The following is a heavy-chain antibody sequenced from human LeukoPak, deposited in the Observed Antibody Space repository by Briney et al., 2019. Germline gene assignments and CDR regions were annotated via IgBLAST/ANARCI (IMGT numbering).Heavy chain of an antibody. V-gene: IGHV3-23*01. J-gene: IGHJ4*02. CDR3: AKSMIVVVHLSDYFDY. Sequence: PGGSLRLSCAASGFTFSSYAVSWVRQAPGKGLEWVSAISGSGGSTYYADSVKGRFTISRDNSKNTLYLQMNSLRAEDTAVYYCAKSMIVVVHLSDYFDYWGQGTLVTVSS. D-gene: IGHD3-22*01. CDR2: ISGSGGST. CDR1: GFTFSSYA.